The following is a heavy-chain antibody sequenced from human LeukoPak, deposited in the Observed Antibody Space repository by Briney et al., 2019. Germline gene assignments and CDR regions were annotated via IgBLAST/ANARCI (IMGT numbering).Heavy chain of an antibody. Sequence: ASVKVSCKASGYTFTSYRLHWVRQAPGQGLEWMGIIDPSGETTSYAQNFQGRVTMTRDTSTSTVYMELSSLRSEDTDVYYCARGWDLGDYLDYWGQGTLVTVSS. J-gene: IGHJ4*02. CDR3: ARGWDLGDYLDY. V-gene: IGHV1-46*01. D-gene: IGHD1-26*01. CDR2: IDPSGETT. CDR1: GYTFTSYR.